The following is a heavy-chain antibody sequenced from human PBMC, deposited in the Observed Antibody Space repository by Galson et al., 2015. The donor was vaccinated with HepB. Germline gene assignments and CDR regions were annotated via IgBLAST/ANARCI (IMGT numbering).Heavy chain of an antibody. CDR1: GFTFSSYG. CDR3: ARDFVASSGWGAPQFDP. CDR2: IWYDGSNK. J-gene: IGHJ5*02. D-gene: IGHD6-19*01. V-gene: IGHV3-33*01. Sequence: SLRLSCAASGFTFSSYGMHWVRQAPGKGLEWVAVIWYDGSNKYYADSVKGRFTTSRDNSKNTLYLQMNSLRAEDTAVYYCARDFVASSGWGAPQFDPWGQGTLVTVSS.